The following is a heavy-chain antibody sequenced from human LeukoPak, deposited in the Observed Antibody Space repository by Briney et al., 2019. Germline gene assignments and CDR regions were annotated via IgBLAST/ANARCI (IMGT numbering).Heavy chain of an antibody. V-gene: IGHV4-4*07. Sequence: PSETLSLTCSVSGDFITNRYWSWVRQSAGKGLEWIGRISTRGTTNYIPSLKSRVTMSVDTSNKHFSLKLTSVTAADTAVYYCVRNWDYWGQGTLVTVSS. CDR3: VRNWDY. J-gene: IGHJ4*02. CDR2: ISTRGTT. CDR1: GDFITNRY. D-gene: IGHD1-1*01.